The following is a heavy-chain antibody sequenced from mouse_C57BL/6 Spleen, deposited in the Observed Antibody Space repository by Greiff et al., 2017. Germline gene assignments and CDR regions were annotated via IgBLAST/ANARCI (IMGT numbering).Heavy chain of an antibody. D-gene: IGHD1-1*01. CDR2: IDPSDRYT. Sequence: QVQLQQPGAELVMPGASVKLSCKASGYTFTSYWMHWVKQRPGQGLEWIGEIDPSDRYTNYTQKFKGKSTLTVDKSSSTAYMQLCSLTSEDSAVYYCARDYYGSSYYFDYWGQGTTLTVSS. J-gene: IGHJ2*01. CDR3: ARDYYGSSYYFDY. V-gene: IGHV1-69*01. CDR1: GYTFTSYW.